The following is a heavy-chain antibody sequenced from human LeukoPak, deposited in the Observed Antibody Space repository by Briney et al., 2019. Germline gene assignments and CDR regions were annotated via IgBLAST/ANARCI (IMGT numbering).Heavy chain of an antibody. CDR1: GFTFSSYG. V-gene: IGHV3-23*01. CDR3: TRGTDS. J-gene: IGHJ4*02. D-gene: IGHD3-22*01. CDR2: ISDSGGTT. Sequence: GGSLRLSCAPSGFTFSSYGMSWVRQAPGKGLEWVSAISDSGGTTYYADSVKGRFTISRDNSKNTVYLQMNSLRVEDTAVYYCTRGTDSWGQGTLVTVSS.